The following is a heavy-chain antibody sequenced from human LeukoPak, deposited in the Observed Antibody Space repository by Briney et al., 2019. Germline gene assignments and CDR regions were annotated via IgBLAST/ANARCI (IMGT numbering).Heavy chain of an antibody. D-gene: IGHD6-19*01. CDR3: ARDPHEFSSGWSHFEY. Sequence: EASEKVSCKASGYTFTSYGISWVRQAPGQGLEWMGWINTYNGNTNYAQKLQGRVTMTTDTSTSTADMELRSLRSDDTAVYYCARDPHEFSSGWSHFEYWGQGTLVTVSS. CDR2: INTYNGNT. V-gene: IGHV1-18*01. J-gene: IGHJ4*02. CDR1: GYTFTSYG.